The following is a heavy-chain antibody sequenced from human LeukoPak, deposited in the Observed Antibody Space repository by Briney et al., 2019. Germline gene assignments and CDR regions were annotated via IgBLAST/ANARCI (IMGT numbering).Heavy chain of an antibody. J-gene: IGHJ4*02. D-gene: IGHD3-10*01. V-gene: IGHV3-23*01. Sequence: GSLRLSCAASGFTFSRYAMSWVRQAPGKGLEWVSAISGSGGSTYYADSVKGRFTISRDNSKNTLYLQMNSLRAEDTAVYYCAKDTMVRGVKDYWGQGTLVTVSS. CDR3: AKDTMVRGVKDY. CDR1: GFTFSRYA. CDR2: ISGSGGST.